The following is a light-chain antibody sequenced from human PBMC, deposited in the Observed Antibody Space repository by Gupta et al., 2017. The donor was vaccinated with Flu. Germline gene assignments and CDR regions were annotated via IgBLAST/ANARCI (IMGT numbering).Light chain of an antibody. CDR2: GAS. CDR3: QQYGSSTWT. J-gene: IGKJ1*01. Sequence: EIVLTQSPGTLSLSPGERATLSCKASQSVNSSHLAWYQQKPGQAPRLLIYGASSRATGIPDRFSGSGSGTDFTLTISRLGPEDFAVYYCQQYGSSTWTFGQGTKVEIK. V-gene: IGKV3-20*01. CDR1: QSVNSSH.